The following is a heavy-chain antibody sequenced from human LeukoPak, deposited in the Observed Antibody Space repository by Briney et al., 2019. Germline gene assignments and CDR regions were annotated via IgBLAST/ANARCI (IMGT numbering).Heavy chain of an antibody. J-gene: IGHJ4*02. Sequence: ASVKVSCKASGYTFTSYGISWVRQAPGQGLEWMGGFDPEDGETIYAQKFQGRVTMTEDTSTDTAYMELSSLRSEDTAVYYCATLSGYDYGIDYWGQGTLVTVSS. CDR2: FDPEDGET. V-gene: IGHV1-24*01. D-gene: IGHD5-12*01. CDR3: ATLSGYDYGIDY. CDR1: GYTFTSYG.